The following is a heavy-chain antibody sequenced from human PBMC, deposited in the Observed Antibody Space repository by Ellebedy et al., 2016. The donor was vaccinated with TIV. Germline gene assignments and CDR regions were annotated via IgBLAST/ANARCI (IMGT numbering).Heavy chain of an antibody. CDR1: GFNFSNFA. CDR3: ARDWLGDFWSGYFEGIRYGMDV. J-gene: IGHJ6*02. Sequence: PGGSLRLSCAASGFNFSNFALNWVRQAPGKGLEWVSVIYSGGSTYYADSVKGRFTISRDNSKNTLYLQMNSLRAEDTAVYYCARDWLGDFWSGYFEGIRYGMDVWGQGTTVTVSS. V-gene: IGHV3-53*01. CDR2: IYSGGST. D-gene: IGHD3-3*01.